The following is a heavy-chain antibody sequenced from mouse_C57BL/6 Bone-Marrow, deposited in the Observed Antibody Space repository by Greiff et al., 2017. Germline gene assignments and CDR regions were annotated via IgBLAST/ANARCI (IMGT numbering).Heavy chain of an antibody. Sequence: QVTLKVSGPGILQPSQTLSLTCSFSGFSLSTFGMGVGRIRQPSGKGLEWLEHSWWDDDKYYKPALKSRLTISKDTYKNQVFLKIVNVDTADTATYYCDRGTYYYDSSRFDYWGQGTTLTVSS. J-gene: IGHJ2*01. D-gene: IGHD1-1*01. CDR1: GFSLSTFGMG. V-gene: IGHV8-8*01. CDR2: SWWDDDK. CDR3: DRGTYYYDSSRFDY.